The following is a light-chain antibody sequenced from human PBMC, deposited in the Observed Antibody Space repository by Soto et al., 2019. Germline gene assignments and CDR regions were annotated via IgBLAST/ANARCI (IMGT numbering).Light chain of an antibody. J-gene: IGLJ2*01. CDR2: DVR. CDR1: SSDVGGYHY. CDR3: SSYTSSSTVI. V-gene: IGLV2-14*01. Sequence: QSALTQPASVSGSPGQSITISCTGTSSDVGGYHYISWYQQHPGKAPKFIIYDVRNRPSGVSNRFSGSRSGNTASLTISGLQAEDEADYYCSSYTSSSTVIFGGGTKLTVL.